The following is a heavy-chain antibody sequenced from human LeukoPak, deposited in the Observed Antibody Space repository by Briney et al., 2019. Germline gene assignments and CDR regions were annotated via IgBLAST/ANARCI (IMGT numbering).Heavy chain of an antibody. CDR2: VSHSSSYI. Sequence: GGSLRLSCVASGFIFSDYGIQWVRQAPGKGLEWVSSVSHSSSYIYYADSVKGRFTISRDNAKNSLYLQMNSLRAEDAAMYYCARDREGFGESYFDYWGQGTLVTVSS. D-gene: IGHD3-10*01. J-gene: IGHJ4*02. CDR3: ARDREGFGESYFDY. V-gene: IGHV3-21*01. CDR1: GFIFSDYG.